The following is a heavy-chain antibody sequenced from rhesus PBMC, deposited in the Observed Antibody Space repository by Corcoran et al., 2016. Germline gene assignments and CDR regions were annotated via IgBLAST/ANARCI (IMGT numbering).Heavy chain of an antibody. V-gene: IGHV4-93*01. CDR1: GGSISSSNW. J-gene: IGHJ4*01. D-gene: IGHD3-22*01. Sequence: QVQLQESGPAVVKPSETLSLTCAVSGGSISSSNWWSWIRQSPGKGLEWIGGIYGSGGSTEYNPSLKSRVTISKDTSKNQFSRKLSSVTAADTAVYYCARLEGTSDFDYWGQGVLVTLSS. CDR2: IYGSGGST. CDR3: ARLEGTSDFDY.